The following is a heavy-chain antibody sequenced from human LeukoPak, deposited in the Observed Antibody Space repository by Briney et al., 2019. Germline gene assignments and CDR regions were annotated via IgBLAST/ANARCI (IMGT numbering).Heavy chain of an antibody. CDR2: IYQSGST. D-gene: IGHD2-21*02. CDR3: ARGKATAIDS. V-gene: IGHV4-30-2*01. Sequence: SETLPLTCAVSGGSIGSGAYSWSWIRQPPGKGLEWIGYIYQSGSTYYNPSLKSRVTISVDRSKNQVSLKLSSVTAADTAVYYCARGKATAIDSWGQGTLVTVSS. CDR1: GGSIGSGAYS. J-gene: IGHJ4*02.